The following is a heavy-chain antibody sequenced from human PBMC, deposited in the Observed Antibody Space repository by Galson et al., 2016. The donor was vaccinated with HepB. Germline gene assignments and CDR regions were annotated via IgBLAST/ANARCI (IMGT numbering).Heavy chain of an antibody. CDR2: INADGSWR. V-gene: IGHV3-7*01. CDR3: ARDRGYCTGTSCRNWFDP. CDR1: GFSFSNSW. D-gene: IGHD2-2*01. J-gene: IGHJ5*02. Sequence: SLRLSCAVSGFSFSNSWMTWVRQTPEKGLEWVADINADGSWRAYMDSVKGRFTISRDNVNNVLYLQMGDLRAEYTAVYHCARDRGYCTGTSCRNWFDPWGQGTLVTVSS.